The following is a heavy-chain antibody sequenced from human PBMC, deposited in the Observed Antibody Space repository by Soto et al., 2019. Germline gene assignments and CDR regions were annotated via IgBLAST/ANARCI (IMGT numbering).Heavy chain of an antibody. CDR3: ARDHSNWNYYYYYYYGMDV. Sequence: GGSLRLSCAASGFTFSSYAMHWVRQAPGKGLEWVAVISYDGSNKYYADSVKGRFTISRDNSKNTLYLQMNSLRAEDTAVYYCARDHSNWNYYYYYYYGMDVWGQGTTVTVSS. D-gene: IGHD1-7*01. J-gene: IGHJ6*02. V-gene: IGHV3-30-3*01. CDR2: ISYDGSNK. CDR1: GFTFSSYA.